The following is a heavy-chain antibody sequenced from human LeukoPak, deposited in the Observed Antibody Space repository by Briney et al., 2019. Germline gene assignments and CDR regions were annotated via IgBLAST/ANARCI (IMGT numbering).Heavy chain of an antibody. CDR3: ARSRERANFYGLGSSPNWFDP. Sequence: ASVKVSCKASGYAFISYDINWVRQAAGQGLEWMGWMNPNSGNTGYAQKFQGRVTMTRNTSISTAYMELSGLRSDDTAVYYCARSRERANFYGLGSSPNWFDPCGQGNLVTVSS. V-gene: IGHV1-8*02. CDR1: GYAFISYD. D-gene: IGHD3-10*01. J-gene: IGHJ5*02. CDR2: MNPNSGNT.